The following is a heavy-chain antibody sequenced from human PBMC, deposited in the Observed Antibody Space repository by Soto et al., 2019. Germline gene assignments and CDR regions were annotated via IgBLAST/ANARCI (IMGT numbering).Heavy chain of an antibody. CDR2: IYRTGST. J-gene: IGHJ4*02. CDR1: GGSFTSNNW. Sequence: XETLSLPCAVSGGSFTSNNWWTWFRQPPGQGLEWIGEIYRTGSTNYNPSLKSRVTISLGKSENQFSLKVTSLTAADTAVYYCASRDPGTSVDYWGQGTLVTVSS. V-gene: IGHV4-4*02. D-gene: IGHD1-7*01. CDR3: ASRDPGTSVDY.